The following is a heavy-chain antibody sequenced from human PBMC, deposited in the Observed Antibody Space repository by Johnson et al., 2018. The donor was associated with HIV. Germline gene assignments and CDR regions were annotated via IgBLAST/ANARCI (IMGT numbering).Heavy chain of an antibody. J-gene: IGHJ3*02. CDR3: ARGMTTVTKQDAFDI. D-gene: IGHD4-17*01. CDR2: ISYDGSNK. Sequence: QVQLVESGGGVVQPGRSLRLSCAASGFTFSSYAMHWVRQAPGKGLEWVAVISYDGSNKYYADSVKGRFTISRDNSKNTLYLQMNSLRAEDTAVYYCARGMTTVTKQDAFDIGGQGTMVTVSS. CDR1: GFTFSSYA. V-gene: IGHV3-30-3*01.